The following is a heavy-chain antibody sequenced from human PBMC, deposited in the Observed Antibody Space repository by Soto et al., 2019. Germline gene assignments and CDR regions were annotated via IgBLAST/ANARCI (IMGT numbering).Heavy chain of an antibody. CDR3: ARDTTPSL. CDR2: VYYSGST. J-gene: IGHJ4*02. V-gene: IGHV4-59*01. Sequence: QVQLQESGPGLVKPSETLSLTCTVSGASISSYYWSWIRQPPGKGLEWIWYVYYSGSTNYNPSLKSRVTISVDTSKNQFSLKLSSVTAADTAMYYCARDTTPSLWGQGTLVTVSS. D-gene: IGHD1-1*01. CDR1: GASISSYY.